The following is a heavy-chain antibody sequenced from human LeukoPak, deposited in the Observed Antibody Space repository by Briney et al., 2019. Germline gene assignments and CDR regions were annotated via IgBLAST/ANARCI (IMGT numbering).Heavy chain of an antibody. CDR2: IYTSGST. Sequence: PSETLSLTCTVSGGSISSGSYYWSWIRQSAGKGLEWIGRIYTSGSTNYNPSLKSRVTISVDTSKNQFSLRLSSVTAADTAVYYCARHRRTAVAALYYFDYWGQGTLVTVSS. CDR1: GGSISSGSYY. CDR3: ARHRRTAVAALYYFDY. D-gene: IGHD6-19*01. J-gene: IGHJ4*02. V-gene: IGHV4-61*02.